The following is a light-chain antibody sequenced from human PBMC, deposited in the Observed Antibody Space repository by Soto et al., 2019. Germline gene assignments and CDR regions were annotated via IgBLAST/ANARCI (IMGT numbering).Light chain of an antibody. V-gene: IGKV3-15*01. CDR2: GAS. CDR1: QSVSSN. J-gene: IGKJ1*01. Sequence: EIVMTQSPATLSVSPGEGATLSCRASQSVSSNLAWYQQKPGQAPRLLIYGASTRATGVPARFSGSGSGTEFTLTISSLQSEDFAIYYCQHYNNWPPLTFGQGTKVEIK. CDR3: QHYNNWPPLT.